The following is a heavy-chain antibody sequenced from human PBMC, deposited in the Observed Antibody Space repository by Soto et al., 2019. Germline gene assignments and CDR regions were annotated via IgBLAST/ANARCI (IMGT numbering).Heavy chain of an antibody. CDR3: ARDSSSLRYFDWLFKTDAFDI. J-gene: IGHJ3*02. D-gene: IGHD3-9*01. CDR2: ISAYNGNT. V-gene: IGHV1-18*01. CDR1: GYTFTSYG. Sequence: ASVKVSCKASGYTFTSYGISWVRQAPGQGLEWMGWISAYNGNTNYAQKLQGRVTMTTDTSTSTAYMELRSLRSDDTAVYYCARDSSSLRYFDWLFKTDAFDIWGQGTMVTVSS.